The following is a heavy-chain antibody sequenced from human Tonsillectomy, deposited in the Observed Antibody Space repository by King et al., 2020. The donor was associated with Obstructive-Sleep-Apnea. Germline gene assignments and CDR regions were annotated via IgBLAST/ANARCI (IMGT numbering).Heavy chain of an antibody. J-gene: IGHJ3*01. CDR1: GFTFSTYA. CDR2: IRGSGDNT. D-gene: IGHD4-17*01. Sequence: DVQLVESGGGLVQPGGSLRLSCGASGFTFSTYAMIWVRQAPGKGLEWVSAIRGSGDNTLYADSVKGRFTVSRDNSKNTLYLQMSSLRGDDTAVYYCARDPNGDYLGAFEFWGQGTMVTVSS. CDR3: ARDPNGDYLGAFEF. V-gene: IGHV3-23*04.